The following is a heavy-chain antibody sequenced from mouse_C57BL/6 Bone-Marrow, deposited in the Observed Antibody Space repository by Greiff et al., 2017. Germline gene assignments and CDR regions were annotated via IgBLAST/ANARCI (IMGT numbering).Heavy chain of an antibody. CDR1: GYSITSGYY. CDR2: ISYDGSN. J-gene: IGHJ3*01. Sequence: EVQLQESGPGLVKPSPSLSLTCSVTGYSITSGYYWNWIRQFPGNKLEWMGYISYDGSNNYNPSLKNRISITRDTSKNQFFLKLNSVTTEDTATYYCARDLFWGQGTLVTVSA. CDR3: ARDLF. V-gene: IGHV3-6*01.